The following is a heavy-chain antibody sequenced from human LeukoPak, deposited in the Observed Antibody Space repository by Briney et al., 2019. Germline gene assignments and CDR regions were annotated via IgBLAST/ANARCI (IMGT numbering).Heavy chain of an antibody. D-gene: IGHD1-26*01. Sequence: ASVKVSCKASGYTFTGYCMHWVRQAPGQGLEWMGWINPNNGGTDYAQKFQGRVTMTRDTPISTAYMELRSLRFDDTAVYYCVRPPTREGDAFDIWGQGTMVTVSS. CDR3: VRPPTREGDAFDI. V-gene: IGHV1-2*02. CDR2: INPNNGGT. J-gene: IGHJ3*02. CDR1: GYTFTGYC.